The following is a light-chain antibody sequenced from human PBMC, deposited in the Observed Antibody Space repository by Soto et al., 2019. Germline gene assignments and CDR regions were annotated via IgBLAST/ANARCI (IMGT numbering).Light chain of an antibody. CDR2: LEGSGSY. J-gene: IGLJ3*02. CDR1: SGHSSNI. V-gene: IGLV4-60*03. CDR3: ETWDSNSRV. Sequence: QPVLTQSPSASASLGSSVKLTCTLSSGHSSNIITWHQQQPGKAPRYLMRLEGSGSYNKGSGVPDRFSGSSSGADRYLTISNLQSEDEADYYCETWDSNSRVFGGGTKVTVL.